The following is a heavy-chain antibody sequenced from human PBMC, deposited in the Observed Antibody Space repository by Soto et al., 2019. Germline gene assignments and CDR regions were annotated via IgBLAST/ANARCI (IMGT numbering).Heavy chain of an antibody. CDR3: ARDCTSTSCYDYDYYTLDV. CDR1: GDSISSGGYY. D-gene: IGHD2-2*01. V-gene: IGHV4-30-4*01. CDR2: IYYSGYT. Sequence: PSETLSLTCTVSGDSISSGGYYWSWIRQPPGKGLEWIGYIYYSGYTYYNPSLKSRVAISIDTSKNQFSLKLSSVTAADTAVYYCARDCTSTSCYDYDYYTLDVWGQGTTVTVSS. J-gene: IGHJ6*02.